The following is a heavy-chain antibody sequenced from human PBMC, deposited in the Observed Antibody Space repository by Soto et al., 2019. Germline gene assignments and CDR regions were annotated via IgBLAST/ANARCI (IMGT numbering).Heavy chain of an antibody. J-gene: IGHJ6*02. D-gene: IGHD6-19*01. CDR1: GFTVSGNS. V-gene: IGHV3-53*01. CDR3: ARDGGSGTPVAGSQDRNMYFGMDA. Sequence: EVQLLDSGGDLIQPGGSLRLSCGASGFTVSGNSLSWVRQAPGKGLEWVSYIFIDGSTYYADSVRGRFTIPRDNSKNTLYLQMNNLRAEDTAVYYCARDGGSGTPVAGSQDRNMYFGMDAWGQGTTVIVSS. CDR2: IFIDGST.